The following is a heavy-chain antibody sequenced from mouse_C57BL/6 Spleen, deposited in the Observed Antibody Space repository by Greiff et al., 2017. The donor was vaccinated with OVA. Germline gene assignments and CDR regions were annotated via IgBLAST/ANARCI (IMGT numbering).Heavy chain of an antibody. Sequence: EVKLVESGPGLVKPSQSLSLTCSVTGYSITSGYYWNWIRQFPGNKLEWMGYISYDGSNNYNPSLKNRISITRDTSKNQFFLKLNSVTTEDTATYYCAIYYSFFAYWGQGTLVTVSA. CDR3: AIYYSFFAY. J-gene: IGHJ3*01. V-gene: IGHV3-6*01. CDR2: ISYDGSN. CDR1: GYSITSGYY. D-gene: IGHD2-12*01.